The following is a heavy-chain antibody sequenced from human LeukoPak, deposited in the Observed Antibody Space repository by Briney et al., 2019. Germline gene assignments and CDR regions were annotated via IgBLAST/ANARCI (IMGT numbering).Heavy chain of an antibody. D-gene: IGHD1-26*01. CDR2: IWYDGSNK. CDR1: GFTFSNYG. Sequence: PGRSLRLSCAASGFTFSNYGMHWVRQAPGKGLEWVALIWYDGSNKYYTDSVKGRLTISRDNSKNTLYLQMNSLRAEDTAVYYCARVLVGATDYWGQGTLVTVSS. V-gene: IGHV3-33*01. J-gene: IGHJ4*02. CDR3: ARVLVGATDY.